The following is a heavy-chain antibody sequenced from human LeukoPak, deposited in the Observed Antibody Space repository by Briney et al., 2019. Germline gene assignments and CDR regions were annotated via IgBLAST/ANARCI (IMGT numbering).Heavy chain of an antibody. CDR2: ITGSGGGT. V-gene: IGHV3-23*01. CDR1: RFTFSNYA. J-gene: IGHJ5*02. Sequence: GGSLRLSCAASRFTFSNYAMTWVRLAPEKGLEWVSSITGSGGGTSYADSVKGRFTTSRDNSKNTLYLQMNSLRAEDTAVYYCAREYCTSGVCYYGRWFDPWGQGTLVTASS. CDR3: AREYCTSGVCYYGRWFDP. D-gene: IGHD2-8*01.